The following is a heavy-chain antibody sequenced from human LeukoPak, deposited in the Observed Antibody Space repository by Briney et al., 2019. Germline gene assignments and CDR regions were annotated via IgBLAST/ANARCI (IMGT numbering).Heavy chain of an antibody. V-gene: IGHV1-69*13. CDR2: IIPIFGTA. J-gene: IGHJ3*02. CDR1: GGTFSSYA. Sequence: SVKVSCKASGGTFSSYAISWVRQAPGQGLEWMGGIIPIFGTANYAQKFQGRVTITADESTSTAYMELSSLRSEDTAVYYCAKETNWGSPGAFDIWGQGTMVTVSS. D-gene: IGHD7-27*01. CDR3: AKETNWGSPGAFDI.